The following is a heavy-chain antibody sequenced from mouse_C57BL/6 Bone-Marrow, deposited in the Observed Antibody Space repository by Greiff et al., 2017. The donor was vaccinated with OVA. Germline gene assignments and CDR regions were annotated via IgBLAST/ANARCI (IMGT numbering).Heavy chain of an antibody. CDR3: ARGWLPYAMDY. J-gene: IGHJ4*01. CDR2: INPRNGGN. CDR1: GYTFTSYW. Sequence: VKLQQPGTELVKPGASVKLSCKASGYTFTSYWIHWVKQRPGQGLEWIGNINPRNGGNDYSEKFKSKATLTVDKSSSTAYMQLSSLSSEESAAYYCARGWLPYAMDYWGQGTSVTVSA. D-gene: IGHD2-3*01. V-gene: IGHV1-53*01.